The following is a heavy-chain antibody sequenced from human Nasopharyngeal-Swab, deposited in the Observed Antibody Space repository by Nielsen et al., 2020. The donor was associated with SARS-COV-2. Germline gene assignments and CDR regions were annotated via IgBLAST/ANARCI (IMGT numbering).Heavy chain of an antibody. CDR3: VGSSWYGDYYYYYGMDV. V-gene: IGHV4-39*07. CDR1: GGSISSSSYY. Sequence: SDTLSLPCTVSGGSISSSSYYWGWIRQPPGKGLEWIGSIYYSGSTYYNPSLKSRVTISVDASKNQFSLKLSSVTATDTAVYYCVGSSWYGDYYYYYGMDVWGQGTTVTVSS. CDR2: IYYSGST. D-gene: IGHD6-13*01. J-gene: IGHJ6*02.